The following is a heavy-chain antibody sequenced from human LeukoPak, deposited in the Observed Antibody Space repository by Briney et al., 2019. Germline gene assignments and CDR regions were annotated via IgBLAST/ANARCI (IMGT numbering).Heavy chain of an antibody. D-gene: IGHD5-24*01. CDR2: INPSGGST. CDR3: ARDPRSLRWLQPRHGSLGPDY. V-gene: IGHV1-46*01. J-gene: IGHJ4*02. CDR1: GYTFTSYY. Sequence: ASVKVSCKASGYTFTSYYMHWVRQAPGQGLEWMGIINPSGGSTSYAQKFQGRVTMTRDTSTSTVYMELSSLRSEDTAVYYCARDPRSLRWLQPRHGSLGPDYWGQGTLVTVSS.